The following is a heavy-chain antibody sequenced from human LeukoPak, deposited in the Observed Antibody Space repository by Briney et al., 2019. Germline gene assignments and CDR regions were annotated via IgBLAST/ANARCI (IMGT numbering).Heavy chain of an antibody. V-gene: IGHV3-23*01. Sequence: GGSLRLSCAASGFTFSSYAMSWVRQAPGKGLEWVSGIDSNGVSTYYADSVKGRFTVSRDNSKNTLYLHMSGLRAEDTAVYHCARGSRWYGGAFDFWGQGTMVTVSS. CDR1: GFTFSSYA. CDR3: ARGSRWYGGAFDF. CDR2: IDSNGVST. J-gene: IGHJ3*01. D-gene: IGHD6-13*01.